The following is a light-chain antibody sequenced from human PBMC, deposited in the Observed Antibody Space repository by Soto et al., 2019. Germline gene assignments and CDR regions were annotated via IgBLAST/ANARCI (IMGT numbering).Light chain of an antibody. CDR2: EGS. CDR1: SSDVGSYNL. CDR3: CSYAGSRV. J-gene: IGLJ3*02. V-gene: IGLV2-23*01. Sequence: QYVLTQAASGSGSPGQSITISCTGTSSDVGSYNLVSWYQQHPGKAPKLMIYEGSKRPSGVSNRFSGSKSGNTASLTISGLQAEDEADYYCCSYAGSRVFGGGTKVTVL.